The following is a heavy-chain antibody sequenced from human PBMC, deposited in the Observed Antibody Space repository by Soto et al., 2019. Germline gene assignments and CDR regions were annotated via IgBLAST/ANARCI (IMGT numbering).Heavy chain of an antibody. CDR1: GFTFSSYA. D-gene: IGHD6-6*01. CDR2: ISGSGGST. Sequence: EVQLLESGGGLVQPGGSLRLSCAASGFTFSSYAMSWVRQAPGKGLEWVSAISGSGGSTYYADSVKGRFTISRDNSKNTLYLQMNSLRAEDTAVYYCAKDFEYSSSPLPVSFDYWGQGTLVTVSS. V-gene: IGHV3-23*01. CDR3: AKDFEYSSSPLPVSFDY. J-gene: IGHJ4*02.